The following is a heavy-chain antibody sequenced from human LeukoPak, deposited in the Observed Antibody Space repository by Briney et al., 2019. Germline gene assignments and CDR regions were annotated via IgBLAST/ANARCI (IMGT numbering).Heavy chain of an antibody. Sequence: SQTLTLTCAISGDSVSSNSAAWNWIRQSPSRGLEWLGRTYYRSKWYNDYAVSVKSRITINPDTSKNQYSLQLNSVTPEDTAVYYCARASHYGDYVWDSWGQGTLDSVSS. V-gene: IGHV6-1*01. J-gene: IGHJ4*02. D-gene: IGHD4-17*01. CDR1: GDSVSSNSAA. CDR2: TYYRSKWYN. CDR3: ARASHYGDYVWDS.